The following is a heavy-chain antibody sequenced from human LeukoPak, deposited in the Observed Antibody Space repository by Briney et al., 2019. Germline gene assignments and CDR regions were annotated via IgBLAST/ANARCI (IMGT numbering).Heavy chain of an antibody. V-gene: IGHV1-3*01. J-gene: IGHJ6*04. CDR3: ARDRGSSTSRTYYYYYGMDV. D-gene: IGHD2-2*01. CDR2: INAGNGNT. CDR1: GYTFTSYA. Sequence: GASVKVSCKASGYTFTSYAMHWVRQASGQRLEWMGWINAGNGNTKYSQKFQGRVTITRDTSASTAYMELSSLRSEDTAVYYCARDRGSSTSRTYYYYYGMDVWGKGTTVTVSS.